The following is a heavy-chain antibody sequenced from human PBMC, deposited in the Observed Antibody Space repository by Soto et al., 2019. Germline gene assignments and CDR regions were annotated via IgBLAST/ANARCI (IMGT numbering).Heavy chain of an antibody. CDR2: INHSGST. CDR3: ARRIRTHSSSWYQGAFDI. V-gene: IGHV4-34*01. D-gene: IGHD6-13*01. Sequence: SETLSLTCAVYGGSFSGYYLSWIRQPPGKGLEWIGEINHSGSTNYNPSLKSRVTISVDTSKNQFSLKLSSVTAADTAVYYCARRIRTHSSSWYQGAFDIWGQGTMVTVSS. J-gene: IGHJ3*02. CDR1: GGSFSGYY.